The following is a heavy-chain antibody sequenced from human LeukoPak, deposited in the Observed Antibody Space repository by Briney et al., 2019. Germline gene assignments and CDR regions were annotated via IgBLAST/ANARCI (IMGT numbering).Heavy chain of an antibody. V-gene: IGHV3-23*01. CDR3: AKDEDIVVGRASFDY. CDR2: ISGSGGST. Sequence: GGSLRLSCAASGFTFSSYAMSWVRQAPGKWLELLSSISGSGGSTYYAECVKGRFRIYRDNSKNMLYLQMNSLRAEDTAVYYCAKDEDIVVGRASFDYWGQGTLVTVSS. CDR1: GFTFSSYA. D-gene: IGHD2-2*01. J-gene: IGHJ4*02.